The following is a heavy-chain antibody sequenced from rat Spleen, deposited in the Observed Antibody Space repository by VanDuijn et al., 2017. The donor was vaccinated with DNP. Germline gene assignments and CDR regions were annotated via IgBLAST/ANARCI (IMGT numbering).Heavy chain of an antibody. J-gene: IGHJ3*01. V-gene: IGHV5-25*01. CDR3: ARHEDYSSYIYGFAY. CDR2: ISTGGGIT. D-gene: IGHD1-2*01. CDR1: GFIFSNYY. Sequence: EVQLVESGGGLVQPGRSMKLSCTASGFIFSNYYMAWVRQAPTKGLEWVASISTGGGITYYRDSVKGRFTISRDDAKNTQYLQMDSLRSEDTATYYCARHEDYSSYIYGFAYWGQGTLVTVSS.